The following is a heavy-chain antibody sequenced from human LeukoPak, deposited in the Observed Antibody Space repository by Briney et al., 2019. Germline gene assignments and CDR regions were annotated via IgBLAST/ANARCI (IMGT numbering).Heavy chain of an antibody. CDR3: ARGPFSKFDP. D-gene: IGHD3-16*01. J-gene: IGHJ5*02. CDR2: IYPGDSDT. CDR1: GYSFTNYW. V-gene: IGHV5-51*01. Sequence: GESLKISCKGSGYSFTNYWIGWVRQMPGKGLEWMGIIYPGDSDTRYSPSFQGQVTISADKSITTAYLQWRSLRASDTAMYYCARGPFSKFDPWGQGTLVTVSS.